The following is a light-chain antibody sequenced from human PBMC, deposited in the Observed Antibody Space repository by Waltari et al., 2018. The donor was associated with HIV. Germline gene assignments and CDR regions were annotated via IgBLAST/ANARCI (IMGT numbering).Light chain of an antibody. CDR1: SSNIGAGYD. J-gene: IGLJ3*02. CDR3: QSYDSSLSGWV. CDR2: GNN. Sequence: QSVLTQPPSVSGAPGQRVTISCTGSSSNIGAGYDVYWYQQLPGTAPKLLIYGNNNRPSGVPDRFSGSKSATSASLAITGLQAEDEADYYCQSYDSSLSGWVFGGGTKLTVL. V-gene: IGLV1-40*01.